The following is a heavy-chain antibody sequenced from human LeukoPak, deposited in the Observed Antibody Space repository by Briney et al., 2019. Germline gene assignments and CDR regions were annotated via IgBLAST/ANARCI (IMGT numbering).Heavy chain of an antibody. J-gene: IGHJ4*02. CDR1: GFTFSSYS. CDR3: ARGRVAMASSSFDY. CDR2: ISSSSSTI. D-gene: IGHD6-19*01. Sequence: GGSLRLSCAASGFTFSSYSMNWVRQAPGKGLEWVSYISSSSSTIYYADSVKGRFTISRDNAKNSLYLQMNSLRDEDTAVYYCARGRVAMASSSFDYWGQGTLVTVSS. V-gene: IGHV3-48*02.